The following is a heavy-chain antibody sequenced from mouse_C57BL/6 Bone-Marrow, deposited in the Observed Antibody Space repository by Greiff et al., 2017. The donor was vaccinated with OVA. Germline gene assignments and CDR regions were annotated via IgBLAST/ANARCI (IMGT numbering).Heavy chain of an antibody. CDR3: ARGYYYLDV. CDR2: IDPSDSYN. D-gene: IGHD1-1*01. V-gene: IGHV1-69*01. Sequence: VQLQQPGAELVMPGASVKLSCKASGYTFTSYWMHWVKQRPGQGLEWIGAIDPSDSYNNYNQKFKGKSKLTVDKYSRPAYMHVSSLTSADSAVYYCARGYYYLDVWGTGTTVTVSS. CDR1: GYTFTSYW. J-gene: IGHJ1*03.